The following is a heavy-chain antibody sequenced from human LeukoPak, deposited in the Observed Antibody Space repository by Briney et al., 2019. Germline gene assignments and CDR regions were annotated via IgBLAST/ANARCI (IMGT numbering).Heavy chain of an antibody. CDR1: GFVFTSYW. D-gene: IGHD3-3*01. CDR2: IKQDGSEK. V-gene: IGHV3-7*01. CDR3: ARHVRFEGVDY. Sequence: GGSLRLSCAASGFVFTSYWMSWVRQAPGKGLEWVANIKQDGSEKYYVDSVKGRLTISRDNAKNSLFLQMSSLRAEDTAVYYCARHVRFEGVDYWGQGTLVTVSS. J-gene: IGHJ4*02.